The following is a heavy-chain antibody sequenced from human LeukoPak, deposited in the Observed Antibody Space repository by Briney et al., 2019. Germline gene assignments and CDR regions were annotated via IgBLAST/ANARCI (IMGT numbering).Heavy chain of an antibody. CDR2: IYYSGST. CDR3: ARPAYYYYYMDV. D-gene: IGHD2-2*01. CDR1: GGSISSYY. Sequence: SETLSLTCTVSGGSISSYYWSWIRQPPGKGLEWIGYIYYSGSTNYNPSLKSRVTISVDTSKNKFSLKLSSVTAADTAVYYRARPAYYYYYMDVWGKGTTVTVSS. J-gene: IGHJ6*03. V-gene: IGHV4-59*01.